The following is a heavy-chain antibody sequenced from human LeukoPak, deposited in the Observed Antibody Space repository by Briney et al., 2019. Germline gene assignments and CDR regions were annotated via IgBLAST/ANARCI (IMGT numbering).Heavy chain of an antibody. CDR1: GDSITSYY. J-gene: IGHJ6*03. V-gene: IGHV4-4*07. CDR2: IYTSGST. Sequence: SETLSLTCTVSGDSITSYYWSWIRQPAGKGLEWIGRIYTSGSTDYNPSLKSRVTMSMDTSKNQFSLKLSSVTAADTAVYYCARGPSTYNYAYYFYMDVWGKGTTVTVSS. D-gene: IGHD5-18*01. CDR3: ARGPSTYNYAYYFYMDV.